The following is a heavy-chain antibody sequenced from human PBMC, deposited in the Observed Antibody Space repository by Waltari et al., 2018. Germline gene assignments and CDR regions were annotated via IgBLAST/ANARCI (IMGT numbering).Heavy chain of an antibody. J-gene: IGHJ5*02. CDR2: IIPILGIA. Sequence: QVQLVQSGAEVKKPGSSVKVSCKASGGTFSSYAISWVRQAPGQGLEWMGRIIPILGIANYAQKVQGRVTITADKSTSTAYMELSSLRSEDTAVYYCACGVLRFLEWSSGFDPWGQGTLVTVSS. CDR1: GGTFSSYA. CDR3: ACGVLRFLEWSSGFDP. V-gene: IGHV1-69*09. D-gene: IGHD3-3*01.